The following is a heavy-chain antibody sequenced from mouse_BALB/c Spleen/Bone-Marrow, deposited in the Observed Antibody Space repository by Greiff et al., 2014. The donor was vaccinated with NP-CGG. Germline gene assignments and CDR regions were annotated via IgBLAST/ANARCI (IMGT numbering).Heavy chain of an antibody. V-gene: IGHV5-17*02. CDR3: TRSRGNWDDFDV. D-gene: IGHD4-1*01. J-gene: IGHJ1*01. CDR1: GFTFSSFG. CDR2: INSGSSIT. Sequence: EVQLVESGGGLVQPGGSRKLSCAASGFTFSSFGMHWVRQAPEKGLEWVAYINSGSSITYYADTLKGRFTISRDNPKNTLFLQMTSLRSEDTAIYYRTRSRGNWDDFDVWGAGTTVTVSS.